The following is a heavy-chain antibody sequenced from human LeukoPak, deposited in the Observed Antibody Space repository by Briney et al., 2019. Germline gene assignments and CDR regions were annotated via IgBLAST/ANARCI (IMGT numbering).Heavy chain of an antibody. CDR3: ARGLGVKPYDCSDFANGY. CDR2: INSDGNIT. D-gene: IGHD3-22*01. Sequence: ASSLRLSCAASGITFSSYWMHWVRQAPGKGLVWVSRINSDGNITTYADSVKGRFTICRDTANNSLYLQMNRLRADNTVLYYCARGLGVKPYDCSDFANGYWGQGTLVTVSS. V-gene: IGHV3-74*01. CDR1: GITFSSYW. J-gene: IGHJ4*02.